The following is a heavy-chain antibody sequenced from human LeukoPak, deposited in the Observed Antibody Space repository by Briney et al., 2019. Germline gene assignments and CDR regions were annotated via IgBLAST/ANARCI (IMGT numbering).Heavy chain of an antibody. D-gene: IGHD4-23*01. CDR2: LDSSGST. Sequence: PSETLSLTCTVSGGSISSRSDYWGRIRQTPGKGLEWIGNLDSSGSTYYNPSLKSRGTISVSTSKNQFSLNLRSVTAADTAIYFCSRSHDYGGLYFYYYMDVWGKGTTVTVSS. V-gene: IGHV4-39*01. CDR3: SRSHDYGGLYFYYYMDV. J-gene: IGHJ6*03. CDR1: GGSISSRSDY.